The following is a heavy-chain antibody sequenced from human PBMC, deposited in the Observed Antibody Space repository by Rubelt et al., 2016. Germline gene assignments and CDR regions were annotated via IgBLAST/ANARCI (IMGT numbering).Heavy chain of an antibody. CDR1: GYSISSGYY. J-gene: IGHJ4*02. V-gene: IGHV4-38-2*02. Sequence: QVQLQESGPGLVKPSETLSLTCTVSGYSISSGYYWGWIRQPPGKGLEWIGSIYHGGSTYYNPSLKSRVTITVDTSKNQFSRKRSSVTAADTAVYYCARDHSSGWYLEGFFDYWGQGTLVTVSS. CDR2: IYHGGST. D-gene: IGHD6-19*01. CDR3: ARDHSSGWYLEGFFDY.